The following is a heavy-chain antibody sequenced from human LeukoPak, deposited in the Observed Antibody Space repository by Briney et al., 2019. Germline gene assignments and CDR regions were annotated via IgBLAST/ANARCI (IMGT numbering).Heavy chain of an antibody. CDR3: ARARYANAWYAFDI. CDR1: VDSVNSYY. CDR2: FSYSGGT. V-gene: IGHV4-59*02. D-gene: IGHD2-2*01. Sequence: SETLSLTCTVSVDSVNSYYWSWIRKPPGKGLEWVGYFSYSGGTNYNPSLRSRVAMSLDTSRNQFSLRLTSVTSADTAVYYCARARYANAWYAFDIWGHGTMVTVSS. J-gene: IGHJ3*02.